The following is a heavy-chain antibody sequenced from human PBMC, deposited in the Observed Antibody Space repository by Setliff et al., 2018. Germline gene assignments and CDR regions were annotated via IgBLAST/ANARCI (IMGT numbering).Heavy chain of an antibody. CDR1: GGSISSGNHF. D-gene: IGHD1-1*01. J-gene: IGHJ2*01. CDR3: ASGRRDSYNFADWYFDL. CDR2: IYTSGSP. Sequence: KPSETLSLTCTLSGGSISSGNHFWSWIRQPAGKGLEWIGRIYTSGSPKYIPSLKSRVTMSVDTSKNQFSLRLDSVTAADTAVYYCASGRRDSYNFADWYFDLWGPGTLVTVSS. V-gene: IGHV4-61*02.